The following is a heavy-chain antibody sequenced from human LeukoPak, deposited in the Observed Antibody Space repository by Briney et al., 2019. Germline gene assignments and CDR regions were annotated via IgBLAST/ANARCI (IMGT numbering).Heavy chain of an antibody. D-gene: IGHD3-9*01. CDR3: ARVEDYDILTGFDY. CDR1: GFTFDDYT. V-gene: IGHV3-30*02. CDR2: IRYDGSNK. J-gene: IGHJ4*02. Sequence: GGSLRLSCAASGFTFDDYTMHWVRQAPGKGLEWVAFIRYDGSNKYYADSVKGRFTISRDNAKNSLYLQMNSLRAEDTAVYYCARVEDYDILTGFDYWGQGTLVTVSS.